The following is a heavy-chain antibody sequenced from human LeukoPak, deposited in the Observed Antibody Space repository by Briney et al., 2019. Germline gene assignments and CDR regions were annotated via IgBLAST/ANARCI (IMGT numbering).Heavy chain of an antibody. V-gene: IGHV4-59*11. D-gene: IGHD6-19*01. CDR2: IYYSGST. CDR3: ARVRLVAGSSYYYGMDV. Sequence: SETLSLTCSVSGGSISSHYWSWIRQPPGKGLEWIGYIYYSGSTNYNPSLKSRVTISVDTSKNQFSLKLSSVTAADTAVYYCARVRLVAGSSYYYGMDVWGQGTTVTVSS. CDR1: GGSISSHY. J-gene: IGHJ6*02.